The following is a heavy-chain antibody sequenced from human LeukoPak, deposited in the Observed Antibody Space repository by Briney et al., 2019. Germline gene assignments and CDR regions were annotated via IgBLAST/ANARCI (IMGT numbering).Heavy chain of an antibody. CDR1: GYSFTNYW. CDR2: ICPGDSDT. D-gene: IGHD3-22*01. Sequence: GESLKISCKGSGYSFTNYWIGWVRQMPGEGLEWMGIICPGDSDTRYSPSFQGQVTISADKSISTAYLQWSSLKASDTAMYYCARLVGDSSGYYDYFDYWGQGTLVTVSS. V-gene: IGHV5-51*01. J-gene: IGHJ4*02. CDR3: ARLVGDSSGYYDYFDY.